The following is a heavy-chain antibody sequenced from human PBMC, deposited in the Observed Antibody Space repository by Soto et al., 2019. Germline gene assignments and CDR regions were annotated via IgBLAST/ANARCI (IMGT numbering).Heavy chain of an antibody. J-gene: IGHJ5*02. V-gene: IGHV4-59*04. Sequence: SETLSLTCTVSGGSISNYYWTWIRQPPEKGLQWIGYIHHSGSIYYNPSLKSRVTISVDTSKNHFSLKLDSVTAADRAVYYCALSSGYASWFDPWGQGTLVTVSS. CDR3: ALSSGYASWFDP. D-gene: IGHD3-22*01. CDR2: IHHSGSI. CDR1: GGSISNYY.